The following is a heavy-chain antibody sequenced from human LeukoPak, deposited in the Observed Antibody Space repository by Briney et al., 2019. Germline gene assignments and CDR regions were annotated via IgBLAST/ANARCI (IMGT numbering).Heavy chain of an antibody. V-gene: IGHV3-64*01. J-gene: IGHJ4*02. CDR3: ARSTGYCSGGSCYSDY. D-gene: IGHD2-15*01. CDR2: ISFNGDNT. CDR1: GFTFSDYV. Sequence: SGGSLRLSCAASGFTFSDYVMHWVRQAPGKGLEYVSGISFNGDNTYYATSVKGRFTISRDNSKNTLYLQMDSLRAEDMAVYYCARSTGYCSGGSCYSDYWGQGTLVTGSS.